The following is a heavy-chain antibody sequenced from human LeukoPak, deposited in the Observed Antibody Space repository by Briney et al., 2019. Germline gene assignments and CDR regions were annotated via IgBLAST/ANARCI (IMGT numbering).Heavy chain of an antibody. D-gene: IGHD3-22*01. CDR1: GFTFDDYA. J-gene: IGHJ6*02. CDR2: IWYDGSNK. CDR3: ARDRYYDSSGYYGTGLYYYGMDV. V-gene: IGHV3-33*08. Sequence: GRSLRLSCAASGFTFDDYAMHWVRQAPGKGLEWVAVIWYDGSNKYYADSVKGRFTISRDNSKNTLYLQMNSLRAEDTAVYYCARDRYYDSSGYYGTGLYYYGMDVWGQGTTVTVSS.